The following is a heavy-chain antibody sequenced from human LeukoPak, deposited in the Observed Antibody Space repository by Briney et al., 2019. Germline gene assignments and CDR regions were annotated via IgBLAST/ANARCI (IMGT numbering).Heavy chain of an antibody. J-gene: IGHJ5*02. V-gene: IGHV4-59*12. D-gene: IGHD3-16*01. CDR3: AREGAHGGWFDP. CDR1: GGSIRNFY. Sequence: SETLSLTCTVSGGSIRNFYWSWIRQPPGKGLEWIGYIYYSGTTKYNPSLKSRVTISVDTSKNQFSLKLSSVTAADTAVYYCAREGAHGGWFDPWGQGTLVTVSS. CDR2: IYYSGTT.